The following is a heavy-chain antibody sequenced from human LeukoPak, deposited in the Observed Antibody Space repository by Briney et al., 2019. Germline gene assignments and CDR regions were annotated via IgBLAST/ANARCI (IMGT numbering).Heavy chain of an antibody. J-gene: IGHJ6*02. V-gene: IGHV3-33*01. CDR1: GFTFSSYG. CDR2: IWYDGSNK. Sequence: PGRSLRLSCAASGFTFSSYGMHWVRPAPGKGLEWVAVIWYDGSNKYYADSVKGRFTISRDNSKNTLYLQMNSLRAEDTAVYYCARSLDSMVRGVIRKSYYYYGMDVWGQGTTVTVSS. CDR3: ARSLDSMVRGVIRKSYYYYGMDV. D-gene: IGHD3-10*01.